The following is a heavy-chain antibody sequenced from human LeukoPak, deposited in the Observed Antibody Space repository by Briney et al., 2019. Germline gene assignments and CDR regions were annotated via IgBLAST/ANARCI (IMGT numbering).Heavy chain of an antibody. J-gene: IGHJ4*02. Sequence: PGGSLRLSCTASGFTFSNYNMNWVRQAPGKGLEWVSSISSGSSYIYYADSVKGRFTISRDNAKNSLYLQMNSLRAEDTAVYYCAILSGSGSLDYWGQGTLVTVSS. CDR1: GFTFSNYN. CDR3: AILSGSGSLDY. V-gene: IGHV3-21*01. CDR2: ISSGSSYI. D-gene: IGHD3-10*01.